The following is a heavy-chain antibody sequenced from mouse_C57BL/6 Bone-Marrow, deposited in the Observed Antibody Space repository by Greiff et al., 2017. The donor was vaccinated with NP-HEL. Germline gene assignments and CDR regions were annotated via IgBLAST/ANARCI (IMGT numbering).Heavy chain of an antibody. J-gene: IGHJ2*01. Sequence: EVQLQQSGAELVRPGASVKLSCTASGFNIKDDYMHWVKQRPEQGLEWIGWIDPENGDPEYASKFQGKATITADKSYNTAYLQLSSLTSEDTAVYYCTILSNYDYWGQGTTLTVSS. D-gene: IGHD2-5*01. CDR3: TILSNYDY. CDR2: IDPENGDP. CDR1: GFNIKDDY. V-gene: IGHV14-4*01.